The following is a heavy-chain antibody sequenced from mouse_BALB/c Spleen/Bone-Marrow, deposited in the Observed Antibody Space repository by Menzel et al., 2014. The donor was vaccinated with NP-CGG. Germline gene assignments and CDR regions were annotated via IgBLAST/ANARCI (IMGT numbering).Heavy chain of an antibody. J-gene: IGHJ3*01. Sequence: QVQLKESGPQLVRPGASVKISCKASGYSFTSYWMHWVKQRPGQGLEWIGMIDPSDSETRLNQMFKDKATLTVDKSSSPAYMQLSSPTSEDSAVYYCASYGSSPAWFAYWGQGTLVTVSA. V-gene: IGHV1S126*01. D-gene: IGHD1-1*01. CDR2: IDPSDSET. CDR1: GYSFTSYW. CDR3: ASYGSSPAWFAY.